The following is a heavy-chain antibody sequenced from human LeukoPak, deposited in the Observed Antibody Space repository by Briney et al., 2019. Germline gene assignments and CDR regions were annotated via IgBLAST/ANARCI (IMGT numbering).Heavy chain of an antibody. V-gene: IGHV3-43D*03. J-gene: IGHJ6*03. CDR2: ISWDGGST. D-gene: IGHD2/OR15-2a*01. CDR3: AKGFYGPKLYYYYYMDV. Sequence: GGSLRLSCAASGFTFDDYAMHWVRQAPGKGLEWVSLISWDGGSTYYADSVKGRFTISRDNSKNSLHLQMNSLRAEDTALYYCAKGFYGPKLYYYYYMDVWGKGTTVTVSS. CDR1: GFTFDDYA.